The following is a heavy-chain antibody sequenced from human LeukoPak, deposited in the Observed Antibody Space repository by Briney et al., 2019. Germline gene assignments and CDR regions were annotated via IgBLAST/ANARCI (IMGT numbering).Heavy chain of an antibody. V-gene: IGHV1-18*01. Sequence: ASVKVSCKASGYTFTSYGLSWVRQAPGQGLEWMGWISAYNGNTNYAQKLQGRVTMTTDTSTSTAYMELRSLRSDDTAVYYCARDGDSSGYPGRDYWGQGTLVTVSS. D-gene: IGHD6-19*01. CDR2: ISAYNGNT. J-gene: IGHJ4*02. CDR1: GYTFTSYG. CDR3: ARDGDSSGYPGRDY.